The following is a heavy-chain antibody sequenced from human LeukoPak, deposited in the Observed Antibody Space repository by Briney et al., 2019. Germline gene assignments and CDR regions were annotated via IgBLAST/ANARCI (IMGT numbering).Heavy chain of an antibody. Sequence: SETLSLTCTVSGGSMDSSSYFWGWIRQPPGKGLEWIGSISDSGSTYYNSSLKSRVTILVDTSKNQFSLKLNSVTAADTGVYYCASPIYGDYTENGFDIWGQGTMVTVSS. D-gene: IGHD4-17*01. CDR3: ASPIYGDYTENGFDI. CDR2: ISDSGST. V-gene: IGHV4-39*07. CDR1: GGSMDSSSYF. J-gene: IGHJ3*02.